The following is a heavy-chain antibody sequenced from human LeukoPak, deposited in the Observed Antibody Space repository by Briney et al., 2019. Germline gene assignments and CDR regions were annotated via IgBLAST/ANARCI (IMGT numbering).Heavy chain of an antibody. Sequence: GGSLRLSCATSGFTFSSYAMSWVRQAPGKGLEWVSAISGSGGSTYYADSVKGRFTISRDNSKNTLYLQMNSLRAEDTAVYYCARGGGYYYDRGYYFDYWGQGTLVTVSS. CDR2: ISGSGGST. CDR1: GFTFSSYA. J-gene: IGHJ4*02. V-gene: IGHV3-23*01. D-gene: IGHD3-22*01. CDR3: ARGGGYYYDRGYYFDY.